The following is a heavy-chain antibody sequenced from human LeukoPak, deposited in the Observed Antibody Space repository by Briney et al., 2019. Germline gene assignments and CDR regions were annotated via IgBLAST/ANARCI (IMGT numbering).Heavy chain of an antibody. V-gene: IGHV3-7*01. CDR1: GFTFSNYS. J-gene: IGHJ4*02. D-gene: IGHD3-9*01. Sequence: GGSLRLSCAASGFTFSNYSMSWVRQAPGKGREWVANIKQDRSEKYYVDSVKGRFTISRDNAKDSLSLQMNSLRAEDTAVFYCAREGDILTGYYTPYYFDHWGQGTLVTVSS. CDR2: IKQDRSEK. CDR3: AREGDILTGYYTPYYFDH.